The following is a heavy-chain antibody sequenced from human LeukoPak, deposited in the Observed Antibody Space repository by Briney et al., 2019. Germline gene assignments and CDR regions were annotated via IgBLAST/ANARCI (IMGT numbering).Heavy chain of an antibody. CDR2: ITGSGDGT. V-gene: IGHV3-23*01. CDR3: AKAGLVRGGALDS. Sequence: GGSLRLSCAASGFTFSTYAMTWVRQAPGKGLEWVSSITGSGDGTSAADSVTGRFSISRDNSKITLYLQMNSLRVEDTAVYYCAKAGLVRGGALDSWGQGTLVTVSS. D-gene: IGHD4/OR15-4a*01. J-gene: IGHJ4*02. CDR1: GFTFSTYA.